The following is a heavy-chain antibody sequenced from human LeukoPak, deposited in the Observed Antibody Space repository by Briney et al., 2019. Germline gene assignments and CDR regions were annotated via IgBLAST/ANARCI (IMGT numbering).Heavy chain of an antibody. CDR1: GFTFSSYS. V-gene: IGHV3-21*01. D-gene: IGHD6-13*01. Sequence: GGSLRLSCAASGFTFSSYSMNWVRQAPGKGLEWVSSISSSSSYIYYADSVKGRFTISRDNAKNSLYLQINSLRAEDTAVYYCARFPLAPYSSSWYWFDPWGQGTLVTVSS. J-gene: IGHJ5*02. CDR3: ARFPLAPYSSSWYWFDP. CDR2: ISSSSSYI.